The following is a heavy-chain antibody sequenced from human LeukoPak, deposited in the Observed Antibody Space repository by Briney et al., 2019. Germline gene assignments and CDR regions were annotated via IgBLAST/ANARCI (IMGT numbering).Heavy chain of an antibody. J-gene: IGHJ6*03. D-gene: IGHD3-3*01. CDR2: ISDSGVGT. V-gene: IGHV3-23*01. CDR1: GFTFSSYG. CDR3: AKIGRSYDFWTGYYEEEVDYMDV. Sequence: GGSLRLSCAASGFTFSSYGMNWVRQASGKGLEWVSGISDSGVGTKHADSVKGRFTISRDNSKNTLYLQMKSLRAEDTAVYYCAKIGRSYDFWTGYYEEEVDYMDVWGKGTTVTVSS.